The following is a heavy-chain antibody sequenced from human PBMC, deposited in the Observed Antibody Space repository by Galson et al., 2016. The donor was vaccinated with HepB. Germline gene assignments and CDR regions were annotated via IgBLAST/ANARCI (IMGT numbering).Heavy chain of an antibody. D-gene: IGHD4-11*01. CDR1: GFTFSSYA. J-gene: IGHJ4*02. Sequence: SLRLSCAASGFTFSSYALTWVRQAPGKGLEWVSSITGTDSSTYFAESVKGRFSISRDNSKNTLYLQMNSLRAEDTAVYYCARGDYRFDYWGQGTLVTVSS. CDR3: ARGDYRFDY. CDR2: ITGTDSST. V-gene: IGHV3-23*01.